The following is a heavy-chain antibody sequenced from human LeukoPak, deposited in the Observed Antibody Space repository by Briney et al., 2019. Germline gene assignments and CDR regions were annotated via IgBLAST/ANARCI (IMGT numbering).Heavy chain of an antibody. V-gene: IGHV3-23*01. Sequence: GGSLRVSCAASGFTFSSYTMSWVRQAPGKGLEWVSTITTSDGNTYYADSVKGRFTVSRDNSKNTLFLQMNSLKTEDTAVYYCTRAPWELLRAQYYFDYWGQGTLVTVSS. J-gene: IGHJ4*02. CDR1: GFTFSSYT. D-gene: IGHD1-26*01. CDR2: ITTSDGNT. CDR3: TRAPWELLRAQYYFDY.